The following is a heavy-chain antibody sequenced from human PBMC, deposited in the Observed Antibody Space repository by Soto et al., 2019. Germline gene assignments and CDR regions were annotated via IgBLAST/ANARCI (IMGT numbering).Heavy chain of an antibody. J-gene: IGHJ4*02. V-gene: IGHV3-23*01. D-gene: IGHD3-10*01. Sequence: EVQLLESGGGLVQPGGSLRLSCAASGITFSSFAMSWVRQTPGKGLQWVSSITGNGGTTYYADSVKGRFTMSRDNSENKLYLPMNSVSAEDTAVYYCAKDRPNYFGSVGGYYRSGGDYWGQGTLVTVSS. CDR3: AKDRPNYFGSVGGYYRSGGDY. CDR2: ITGNGGTT. CDR1: GITFSSFA.